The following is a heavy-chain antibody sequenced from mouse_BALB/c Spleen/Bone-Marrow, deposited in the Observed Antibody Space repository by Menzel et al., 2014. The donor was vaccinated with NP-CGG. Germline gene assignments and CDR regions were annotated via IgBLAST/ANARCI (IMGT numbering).Heavy chain of an antibody. V-gene: IGHV2-9*02. CDR3: ARAQLGCFAY. CDR2: IWAGGST. CDR1: GFSLTSYG. J-gene: IGHJ3*01. Sequence: VKLAESGPGLVAPSQSPSITCTVSGFSLTSYGVHWVRQPPGKGLEWLGVIWAGGSTNYNSALMSRLSISKDNSKSQVFLKMNSLQTDDTAMYYCARAQLGCFAYWGQGTLVTVSA. D-gene: IGHD4-1*02.